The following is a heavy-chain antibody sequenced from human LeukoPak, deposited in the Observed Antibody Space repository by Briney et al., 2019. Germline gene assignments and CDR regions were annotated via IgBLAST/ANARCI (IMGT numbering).Heavy chain of an antibody. CDR2: TYYRSKWVN. J-gene: IGHJ4*02. CDR3: AREESRTFDY. CDR1: GDTVSSNSVA. V-gene: IGHV6-1*01. Sequence: SQTLSLTCVISGDTVSSNSVAWNWIRQSPSRGLEWLGRTYYRSKWVNEHAASVKSRMSIDPDTSKNQFSLQLYSVTPEDTAVYYCAREESRTFDYWGQGTLVTVSS.